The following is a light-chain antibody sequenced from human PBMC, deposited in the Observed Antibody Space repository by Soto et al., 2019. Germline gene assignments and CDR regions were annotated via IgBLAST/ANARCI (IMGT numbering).Light chain of an antibody. CDR3: GHGPQTPPYL. CDR1: QSVLQSNGHNY. J-gene: IGKJ2*01. CDR2: LGS. V-gene: IGKV2-28*01. Sequence: DIVLTQCPLSLPVTPGEPASISCWSSQSVLQSNGHNYLDWYLQKPGQSPQLLIYLGSYRATGAPESLGGLGSAPNFPLRTRRWKAEVFEVYNCGHGPQTPPYLFGQGTRRKIK.